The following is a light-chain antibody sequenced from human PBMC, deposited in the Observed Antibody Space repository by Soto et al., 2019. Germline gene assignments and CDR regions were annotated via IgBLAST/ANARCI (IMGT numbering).Light chain of an antibody. CDR1: SSDVGAYDY. CDR2: EIN. J-gene: IGLJ2*01. V-gene: IGLV2-8*01. CDR3: HSYDTILSGSV. Sequence: QSALTQPPSASGSPGQSVTISCTGTSSDVGAYDYVSWYQQHPGKAPKLMIYEINKRPSGVPDRFSGSKSGNTASLTVSGLQAEDEADYYCHSYDTILSGSVFGGGTKLTVL.